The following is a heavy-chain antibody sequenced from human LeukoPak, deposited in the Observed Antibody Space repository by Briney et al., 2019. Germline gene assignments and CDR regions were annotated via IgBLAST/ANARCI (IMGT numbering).Heavy chain of an antibody. D-gene: IGHD5-24*01. Sequence: SETLSLTCAVSGGSISSYYWSWIRQPPGKGLEWIGYIYYSGSTNYNPSLKSRVTISVDTSKNQFSLKLSSVTAADTAVYYCARAGDGYNFGDFDYWGQGTLVTVSS. CDR1: GGSISSYY. CDR2: IYYSGST. J-gene: IGHJ4*02. CDR3: ARAGDGYNFGDFDY. V-gene: IGHV4-59*01.